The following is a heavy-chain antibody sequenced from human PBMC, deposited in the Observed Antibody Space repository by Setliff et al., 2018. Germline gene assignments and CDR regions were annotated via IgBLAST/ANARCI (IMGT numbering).Heavy chain of an antibody. Sequence: GSLRLSCVVSGPMFSRYWIHWVRQSPGKGLGWVARINGDGSSASYADSVEGRFTISRDNAKNTVYLQMNSLRTEDTAVYFCARVAMGASCSGTSCQKYRFDYWGQGTLVTVSS. J-gene: IGHJ4*02. V-gene: IGHV3-74*01. CDR1: GPMFSRYW. CDR3: ARVAMGASCSGTSCQKYRFDY. D-gene: IGHD2-2*01. CDR2: INGDGSSA.